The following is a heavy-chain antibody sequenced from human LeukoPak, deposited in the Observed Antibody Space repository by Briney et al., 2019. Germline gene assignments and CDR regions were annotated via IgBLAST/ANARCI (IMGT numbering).Heavy chain of an antibody. D-gene: IGHD2-2*01. CDR2: ISAYNGNT. J-gene: IGHJ4*02. CDR1: GYTFTSYG. CDR3: ARRYCSSTSCYLNHFDY. V-gene: IGHV1-18*01. Sequence: ASVKVSCKASGYTFTSYGTSWVRQAPGQGLEWMGWISAYNGNTNYAQKLQGRVTMTTDTSTSTAYMELRSLRSDDTAVYYCARRYCSSTSCYLNHFDYWGQGTLVTVSS.